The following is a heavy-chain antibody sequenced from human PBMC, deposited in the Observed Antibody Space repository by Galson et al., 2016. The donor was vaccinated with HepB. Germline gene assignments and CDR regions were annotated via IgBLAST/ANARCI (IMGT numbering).Heavy chain of an antibody. CDR1: GYTFTRNA. Sequence: SVKVSCKASGYTFTRNALNWVRQAPGQGLEWMGWISTKTRNPSYAQGFTGRFVFSLDISVSTALLQISSLMIKDTAVYYCARSSDYNYGMDVRGPGTTVTVS. V-gene: IGHV7-4-1*02. CDR3: ARSSDYNYGMDV. CDR2: ISTKTRNP. J-gene: IGHJ6*02.